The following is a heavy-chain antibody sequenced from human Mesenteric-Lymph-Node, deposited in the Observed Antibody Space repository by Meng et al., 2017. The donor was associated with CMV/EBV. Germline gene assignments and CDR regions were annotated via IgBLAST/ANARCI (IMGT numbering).Heavy chain of an antibody. CDR2: IKQDGSEK. Sequence: GESLKISCAASGFTFSSYWMSWVRQAPGKGLEWVANIKQDGSEKYYVDSVKGRFTISRDNAKNSLYLQMNSLRAEDTAVYYCARSTSSGTDYWEWGQGTLVTVSS. CDR3: ARSTSSGTDYWE. J-gene: IGHJ4*02. CDR1: GFTFSSYW. D-gene: IGHD6-6*01. V-gene: IGHV3-7*01.